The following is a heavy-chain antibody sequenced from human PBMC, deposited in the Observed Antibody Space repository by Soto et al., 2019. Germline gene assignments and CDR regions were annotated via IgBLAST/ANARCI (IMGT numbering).Heavy chain of an antibody. Sequence: GASVKVSCKASGGTFSSYAISWVRQAPGQGLEWMGGIIPIFGTANYAQKFQGRVTITADESTSTAYMELSSLRPEDTAVYYCAREGLSSWGNAFDIWGQGTMVTVSS. D-gene: IGHD7-27*01. CDR1: GGTFSSYA. V-gene: IGHV1-69*13. CDR2: IIPIFGTA. CDR3: AREGLSSWGNAFDI. J-gene: IGHJ3*02.